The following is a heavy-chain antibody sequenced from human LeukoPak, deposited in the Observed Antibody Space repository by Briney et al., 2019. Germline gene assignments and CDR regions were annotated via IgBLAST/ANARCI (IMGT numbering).Heavy chain of an antibody. V-gene: IGHV3-23*01. Sequence: PGGSLRLSCAASGFTFSSYGMSWVRQAPGKGLEWVSAISGSGGSTYYADSVKGRFTISRDNSKNTLYLQMNSLRAEDTAVYYCAKVILRYFGGGDFHYWGQGTLVTVSS. D-gene: IGHD3-9*01. J-gene: IGHJ4*02. CDR1: GFTFSSYG. CDR3: AKVILRYFGGGDFHY. CDR2: ISGSGGST.